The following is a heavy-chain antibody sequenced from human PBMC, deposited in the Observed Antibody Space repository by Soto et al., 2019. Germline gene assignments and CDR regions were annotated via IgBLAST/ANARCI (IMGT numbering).Heavy chain of an antibody. D-gene: IGHD1-26*01. J-gene: IGHJ4*02. CDR1: GFTFSSYS. V-gene: IGHV3-21*01. Sequence: GGSLRLCCAASGFTFSSYSMNWVRQAPGKGLEWVSSISSSSSYIYYADSVKGRFTISRDNAKNSLYLQMNSLRAEDTAVYYCARDHTLGSYSDYWGQGTLVTVSS. CDR2: ISSSSSYI. CDR3: ARDHTLGSYSDY.